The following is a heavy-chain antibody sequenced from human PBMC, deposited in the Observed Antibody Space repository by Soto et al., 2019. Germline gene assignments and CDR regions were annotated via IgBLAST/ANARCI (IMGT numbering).Heavy chain of an antibody. CDR1: GFTFSSYG. V-gene: IGHV3-30*18. Sequence: GGSLRLSCAASGFTFSSYGMHWVRQAPGKGLEWVAVISYDGSNKYYADSVKGRFTISRDNSKNTLYLQMNSLRAEDTAVYYCAKIRPRGSGWCCLLDYWGQGTLVTVSS. J-gene: IGHJ4*02. D-gene: IGHD6-19*01. CDR3: AKIRPRGSGWCCLLDY. CDR2: ISYDGSNK.